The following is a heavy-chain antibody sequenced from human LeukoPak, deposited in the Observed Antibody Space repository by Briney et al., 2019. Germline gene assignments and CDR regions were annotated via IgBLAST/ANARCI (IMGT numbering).Heavy chain of an antibody. J-gene: IGHJ4*02. D-gene: IGHD1-26*01. CDR2: IYYSGST. CDR3: ARASKGGSYAY. CDR1: GGSISSSSYY. Sequence: SETLSLTCTVSGGSISSSSYYWGWIRQPPGKGLEWIGSIYYSGSTYYNPSLKSRVTISVDTSKNQFSLKLSSVTAADTAVYYCARASKGGSYAYWGQGTLVTVSS. V-gene: IGHV4-39*07.